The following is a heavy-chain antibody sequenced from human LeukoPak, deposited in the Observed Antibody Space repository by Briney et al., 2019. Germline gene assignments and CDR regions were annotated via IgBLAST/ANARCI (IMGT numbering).Heavy chain of an antibody. J-gene: IGHJ6*02. CDR3: ARERRNTPMDV. D-gene: IGHD5-18*01. V-gene: IGHV3-21*01. CDR2: ISPSSSSI. Sequence: GGSLRLSCAASGFTFSSYSMNWVRQAPGKGLEWVSFISPSSSSIYYADSVKGRFTVSRDNAKNSLYLQMNSLRAEDTALYYCARERRNTPMDVWGQGTTVTVSS. CDR1: GFTFSSYS.